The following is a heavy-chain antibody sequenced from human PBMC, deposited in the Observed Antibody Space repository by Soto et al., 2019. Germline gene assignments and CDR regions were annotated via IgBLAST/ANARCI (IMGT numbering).Heavy chain of an antibody. CDR2: MYYSGNT. J-gene: IGHJ3*01. V-gene: IGHV4-31*02. D-gene: IGHD2-8*02. Sequence: QVQLQEWGPGLVKPSETLSLKCSVSGGSISTGGHYWSCLRQHPGKGLEWIGDMYYSGNTYYNPSLNSRVTISIEASTNQFSLKLTSVTAADTAVYYCAPAIVFTGGDGFDLWGQGRLVAVSS. CDR3: APAIVFTGGDGFDL. CDR1: GGSISTGGHY.